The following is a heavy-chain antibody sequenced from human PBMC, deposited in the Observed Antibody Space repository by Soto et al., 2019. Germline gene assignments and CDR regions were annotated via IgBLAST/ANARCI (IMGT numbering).Heavy chain of an antibody. J-gene: IGHJ4*02. CDR3: ARLAPGYRSWSTIDY. Sequence: SETLSLTCTVSGGSISSSSYYWGWIRQPPGKGLEWIGSIYYSGSTYYNPSLKSRVTISVDTSKNQFSLKLSSVTAADTAVYYCARLAPGYRSWSTIDYWGQGTLVTVSS. V-gene: IGHV4-39*01. CDR1: GGSISSSSYY. D-gene: IGHD6-6*01. CDR2: IYYSGST.